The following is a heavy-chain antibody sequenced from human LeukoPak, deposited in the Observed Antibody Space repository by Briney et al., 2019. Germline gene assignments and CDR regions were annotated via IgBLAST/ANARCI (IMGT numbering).Heavy chain of an antibody. CDR1: GYTFPSYG. CDR3: ARDAMGTTKGTFDY. D-gene: IGHD1-26*01. J-gene: IGHJ4*02. CDR2: ISAYNGNT. V-gene: IGHV1-18*01. Sequence: ASVKVSCKASGYTFPSYGISWVRQAPGQGLEWMGWISAYNGNTNYAQKLQGRVTMTTDTSTSTAYMELRSLRSDDTAVYYCARDAMGTTKGTFDYWGQGTLVTVSP.